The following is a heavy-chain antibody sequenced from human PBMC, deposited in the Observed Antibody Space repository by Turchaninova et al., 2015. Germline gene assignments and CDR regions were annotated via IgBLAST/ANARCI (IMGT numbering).Heavy chain of an antibody. J-gene: IGHJ3*02. V-gene: IGHV4-34*01. CDR2: VDHSGGT. CDR3: ARHEWGKDWAAFDI. D-gene: IGHD3-16*01. Sequence: QVQLQPWAAVLLNPSETLSLTCGVYGGSFSGYLWGGSRRPPGKGLEYIGEVDHSGGTTYSPSLKSRVTISIDTSKNQFSLKLSAVTAADTAVYYCARHEWGKDWAAFDIWGQGTMVTVSS. CDR1: GGSFSGYL.